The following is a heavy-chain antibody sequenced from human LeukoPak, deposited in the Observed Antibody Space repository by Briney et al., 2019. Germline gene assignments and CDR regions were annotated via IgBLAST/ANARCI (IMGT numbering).Heavy chain of an antibody. CDR2: IKQDRSEK. V-gene: IGHV3-7*01. CDR1: GFTFNNYA. Sequence: PGGSLRLSCAASGFTFNNYAMSWVRQAPGKGLELVANIKQDRSEKYYVDSVKGRFTISRDNAKNSLYLQMNSLRAEDTAVYYCARLREIPVFGVVTKSTSYFDYWGQGTLVTVSS. CDR3: ARLREIPVFGVVTKSTSYFDY. J-gene: IGHJ4*02. D-gene: IGHD3-3*01.